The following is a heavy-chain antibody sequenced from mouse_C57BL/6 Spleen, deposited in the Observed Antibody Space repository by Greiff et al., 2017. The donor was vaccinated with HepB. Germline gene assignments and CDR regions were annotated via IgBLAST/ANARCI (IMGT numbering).Heavy chain of an antibody. Sequence: EVQLQESEGGLVQPGSSMKLSCTASGFTFSDYYMAWVRQVPEKGLEWVANINYDGSSTYYLDSLKSRFIISRDNAKNILYLQMSSLKSEDTATYYCARAYYYGSSDWYFDVWGTGTTVTVSS. CDR1: GFTFSDYY. D-gene: IGHD1-1*01. CDR3: ARAYYYGSSDWYFDV. CDR2: INYDGSST. V-gene: IGHV5-16*01. J-gene: IGHJ1*03.